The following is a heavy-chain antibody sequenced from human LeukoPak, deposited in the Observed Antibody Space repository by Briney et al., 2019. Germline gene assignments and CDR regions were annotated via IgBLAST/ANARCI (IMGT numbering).Heavy chain of an antibody. V-gene: IGHV1-69*13. Sequence: SVKVSCKASGGTFSSYAISWVRQAPGQGLEWMGGIIPIFGTATYAQKFQGRVTITADESTSTAYMELSSLRSEDTAVYYCAKTYYYDSSGYALFGYWGQGTLVTVSS. CDR3: AKTYYYDSSGYALFGY. CDR2: IIPIFGTA. J-gene: IGHJ4*02. CDR1: GGTFSSYA. D-gene: IGHD3-22*01.